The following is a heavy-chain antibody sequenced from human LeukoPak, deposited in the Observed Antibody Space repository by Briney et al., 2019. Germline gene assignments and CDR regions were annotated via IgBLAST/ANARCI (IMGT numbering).Heavy chain of an antibody. J-gene: IGHJ4*02. Sequence: GGSLRLSCAASGFTFDNYAMSWVRQAPGKGLEWVSYISSSGSTIYYADSVKGRFTISRDNAKNSLYLQMNSLRAEDTAVYYCARGRNLKGWLQESVRDFDYWGQGTLVTVSS. CDR2: ISSSGSTI. CDR3: ARGRNLKGWLQESVRDFDY. D-gene: IGHD5-24*01. CDR1: GFTFDNYA. V-gene: IGHV3-11*01.